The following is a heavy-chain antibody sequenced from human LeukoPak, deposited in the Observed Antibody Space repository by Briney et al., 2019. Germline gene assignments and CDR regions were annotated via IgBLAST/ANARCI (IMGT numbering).Heavy chain of an antibody. CDR3: AGSGSYGPYYYYMDV. Sequence: GGSLRLSCAASGFTFSRYWLSWVRQAPGKGLEWVANIKEDGSEKYYVDSVKGRFTISRDNSKNTLYLQMNSLRAEDTAVYYCAGSGSYGPYYYYMDVWGKGTTVTVSS. V-gene: IGHV3-7*01. CDR1: GFTFSRYW. CDR2: IKEDGSEK. D-gene: IGHD1-26*01. J-gene: IGHJ6*03.